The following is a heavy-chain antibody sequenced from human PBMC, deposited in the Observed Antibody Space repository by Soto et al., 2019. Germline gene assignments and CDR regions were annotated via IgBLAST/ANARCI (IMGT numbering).Heavy chain of an antibody. D-gene: IGHD6-19*01. J-gene: IGHJ4*02. CDR1: GFTFSSYS. CDR2: ISSSSSYI. Sequence: PGGSLRLSCAASGFTFSSYSMNWVRQAPGKGLEWVSSISSSSSYIYYADSVKGRFTISRDNAKNSLYLQMNSLRAEDTAVYYCARDLVAGTDYFDYWGQGTLVTVSS. V-gene: IGHV3-21*01. CDR3: ARDLVAGTDYFDY.